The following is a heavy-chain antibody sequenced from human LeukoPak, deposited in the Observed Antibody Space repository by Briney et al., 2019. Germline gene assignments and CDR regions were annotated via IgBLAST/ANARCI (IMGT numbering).Heavy chain of an antibody. J-gene: IGHJ4*02. CDR3: AREGGYSYGNAPLHFDY. CDR2: ISTSGST. V-gene: IGHV4-4*07. CDR1: GFTVSSNY. D-gene: IGHD5-18*01. Sequence: GSLRLSCAASGFTVSSNYMSWIRQPAGKGLEWIGRISTSGSTNYNPSLKSRVTISVDTSKNQFSLKLSSVTAADTAVYYCAREGGYSYGNAPLHFDYWGQGTLVTVSS.